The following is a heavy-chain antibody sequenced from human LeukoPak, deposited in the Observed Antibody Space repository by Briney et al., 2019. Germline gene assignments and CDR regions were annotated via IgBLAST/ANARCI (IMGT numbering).Heavy chain of an antibody. Sequence: SETLSLTCTVSGASISSSSYYRGWIRQPPGEGLDWIGSIYYTGTTYYNPSLKSRVTISVDTSKNEFSLKVTSVTAADTALYYCARGRSGSSIDYWGQGTLVTVSS. CDR3: ARGRSGSSIDY. J-gene: IGHJ4*02. CDR1: GASISSSSYY. D-gene: IGHD1-26*01. V-gene: IGHV4-39*01. CDR2: IYYTGTT.